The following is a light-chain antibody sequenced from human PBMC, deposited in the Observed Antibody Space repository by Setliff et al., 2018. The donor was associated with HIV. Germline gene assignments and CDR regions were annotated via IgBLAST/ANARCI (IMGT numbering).Light chain of an antibody. V-gene: IGLV2-14*01. CDR3: SSYTTDSGV. CDR1: SSDVGGYNY. CDR2: EVS. J-gene: IGLJ1*01. Sequence: QSALTQPASVSGSPGQSITISCTGTSSDVGGYNYVSWYQQHPGKAPKLMIYEVSNRPSGVSNRFPGSKSGNTASLTISGLQAEDEADYYCSSYTTDSGVFGTGTKSPS.